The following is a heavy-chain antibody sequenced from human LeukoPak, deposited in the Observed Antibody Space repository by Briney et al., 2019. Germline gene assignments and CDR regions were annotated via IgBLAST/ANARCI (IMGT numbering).Heavy chain of an antibody. V-gene: IGHV1-69*05. CDR1: GGTFSSFA. Sequence: ASRKVSCKASGGTFSSFAISWGRQAPGQGLWWMGGIIPIFGTANYAQKFQGRVTITTDESTSTAYMELSSLRSEDTAVYYCARDRGYSYGFTYFDYWGQGTLVTVSS. CDR2: IIPIFGTA. CDR3: ARDRGYSYGFTYFDY. J-gene: IGHJ4*02. D-gene: IGHD5-18*01.